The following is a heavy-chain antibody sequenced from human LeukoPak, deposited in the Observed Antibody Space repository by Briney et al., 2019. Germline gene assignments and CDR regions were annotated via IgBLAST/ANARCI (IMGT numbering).Heavy chain of an antibody. Sequence: SETLSLTCAVSGYSISSGYYWGWIRQPPGKGLEWIGSIYHSGSTYHNPSLKSRVTISVDTSKNQFSLKLSSVTAADTAVYYCARGGIPNFDPWGQGTLVTVSS. CDR1: GYSISSGYY. CDR2: IYHSGST. V-gene: IGHV4-38-2*01. CDR3: ARGGIPNFDP. D-gene: IGHD2-2*02. J-gene: IGHJ5*02.